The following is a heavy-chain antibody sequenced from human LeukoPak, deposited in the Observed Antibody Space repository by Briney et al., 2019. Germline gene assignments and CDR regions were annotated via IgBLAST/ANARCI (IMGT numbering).Heavy chain of an antibody. CDR3: ARGKITMIVERGGYYFDY. D-gene: IGHD3-22*01. CDR1: GYTFTGYY. CDR2: INPNSGGT. Sequence: ASVKVSCKASGYTFTGYYMHWVRQAPGQGLEWMGWINPNSGGTNYAQKFQGRVTMTRDTSISTAYMELSRLRSDDTAVYYCARGKITMIVERGGYYFDYWGQGTLVTVSS. J-gene: IGHJ4*02. V-gene: IGHV1-2*02.